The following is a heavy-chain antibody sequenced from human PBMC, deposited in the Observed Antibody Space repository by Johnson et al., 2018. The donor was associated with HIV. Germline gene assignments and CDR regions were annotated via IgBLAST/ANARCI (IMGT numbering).Heavy chain of an antibody. CDR1: GFTFSSYG. J-gene: IGHJ3*02. CDR2: IRYDGSNK. Sequence: QVQLVESGGGVVQPGGSLRLSCEASGFTFSSYGMHWVRQAPGKGLEWVAFIRYDGSNKYYADSVKGRFTISRDSSKNTLYLQMHSVRVEDPAVYYCAKERLCSGHYPCPFNIWGQGTMVTVSS. CDR3: AKERLCSGHYPCPFNI. V-gene: IGHV3-30*02. D-gene: IGHD3-22*01.